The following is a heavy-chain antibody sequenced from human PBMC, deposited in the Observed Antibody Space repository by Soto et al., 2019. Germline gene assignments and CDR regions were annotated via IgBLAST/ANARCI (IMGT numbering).Heavy chain of an antibody. D-gene: IGHD5-18*01. CDR3: ARGYPSWFDP. CDR1: VFPCSSYD. V-gene: IGHV3-13*01. Sequence: GGSLSLSCAASVFPCSSYDMHWVRQATGKGLECVSAIVTAGDTYYPRSVKGRFTISRENAKNSLYLQMNSLSAGDTAVYYCARGYPSWFDPWGQGTLVTVSS. CDR2: IVTAGDT. J-gene: IGHJ5*02.